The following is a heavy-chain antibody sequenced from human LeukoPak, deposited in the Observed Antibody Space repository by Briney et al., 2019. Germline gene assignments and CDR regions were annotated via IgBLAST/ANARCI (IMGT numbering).Heavy chain of an antibody. CDR3: AKVDNHLVVPAAIGLHQEGNYFDY. CDR2: INRDGSQK. Sequence: PGGSLRLSCAASGFSLSGYWMTWVRQAPGKGLEWVANINRDGSQKNHVDSVQGRFTISRDNAKNSLYLQMNSLRAEDTAVYYCAKVDNHLVVPAAIGLHQEGNYFDYWGQGTLVTVSS. J-gene: IGHJ4*02. D-gene: IGHD2-2*01. CDR1: GFSLSGYW. V-gene: IGHV3-7*03.